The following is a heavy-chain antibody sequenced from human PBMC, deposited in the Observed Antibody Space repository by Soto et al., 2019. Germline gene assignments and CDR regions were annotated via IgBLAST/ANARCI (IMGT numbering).Heavy chain of an antibody. CDR3: ARECSSSSCSVWRY. Sequence: HPGGSLRLSCAASGFSLKNYAMTWVRQAPGKGLEWVSGITGSGDKTYYADSVKGRFIISRDNSENTLYLQMNSLRAEDTALYYCARECSSSSCSVWRYWGQGTQVTVSS. D-gene: IGHD2-2*01. V-gene: IGHV3-23*01. J-gene: IGHJ4*02. CDR2: ITGSGDKT. CDR1: GFSLKNYA.